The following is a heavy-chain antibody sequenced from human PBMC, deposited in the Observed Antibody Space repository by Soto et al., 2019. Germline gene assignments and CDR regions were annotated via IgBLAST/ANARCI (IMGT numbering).Heavy chain of an antibody. Sequence: PSETLSLTCTVPGGSISSGTYSWGWIRQPPGKGLEWIGTMSYSGSTYYNPSLKSRVTMSVDTSKNQFSLKLSCVTAADTAVYYCARVYYDFWSGSHYYYMDVWGKGTTVT. J-gene: IGHJ6*03. CDR3: ARVYYDFWSGSHYYYMDV. CDR1: GGSISSGTYS. CDR2: MSYSGST. V-gene: IGHV4-39*01. D-gene: IGHD3-3*01.